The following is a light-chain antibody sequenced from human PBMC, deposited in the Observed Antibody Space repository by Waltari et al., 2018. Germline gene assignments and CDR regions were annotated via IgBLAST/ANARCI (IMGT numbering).Light chain of an antibody. V-gene: IGKV3-20*01. Sequence: EVVLTQFPDTLALSPGEGATLSCRVSQSISSNYLAWYQQRPGQAPRLLLYGAAKRATGIPDRFSGSGSRTDFTLTISILGPEDFAVYYCQQYGNSVWTFGQGTKVEVK. CDR2: GAA. CDR1: QSISSNY. CDR3: QQYGNSVWT. J-gene: IGKJ1*01.